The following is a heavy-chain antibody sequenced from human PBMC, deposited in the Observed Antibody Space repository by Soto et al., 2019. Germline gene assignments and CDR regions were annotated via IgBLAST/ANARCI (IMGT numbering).Heavy chain of an antibody. D-gene: IGHD3-16*01. CDR3: AKDIGRGYYMDV. Sequence: ESGGGLVQPGRSLRLSCAASGFTFDDYAMHWVRQAPGKGLEWVSGISWNSGSIGYADSVKGRFTISRDNAKNSLYLQMNSLRAEDTALYYCAKDIGRGYYMDVWGKGTTVTVSS. CDR1: GFTFDDYA. J-gene: IGHJ6*03. V-gene: IGHV3-9*01. CDR2: ISWNSGSI.